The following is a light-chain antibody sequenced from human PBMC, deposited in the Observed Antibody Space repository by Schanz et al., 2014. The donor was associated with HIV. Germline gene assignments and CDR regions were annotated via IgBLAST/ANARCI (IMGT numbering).Light chain of an antibody. Sequence: EVVVTQSPATLSLSPGERATFSCRASQSVGTSLAWYQQKRGQPPRLLIFDVSDRASGVSARFSGSGSGTDFTLTISSLEPEDFAVYYCHHYGDSRGTFGGGTEVDI. CDR2: DVS. CDR3: HHYGDSRGT. V-gene: IGKV3-11*01. J-gene: IGKJ4*02. CDR1: QSVGTS.